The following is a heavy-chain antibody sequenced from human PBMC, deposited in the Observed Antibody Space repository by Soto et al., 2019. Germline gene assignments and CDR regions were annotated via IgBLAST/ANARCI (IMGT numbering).Heavy chain of an antibody. J-gene: IGHJ5*02. D-gene: IGHD1-20*01. Sequence: QVQLVQSGAEVKKPGASVKVSCKASGYTFTSYGISWVRQAPGQGLEWMGWISAYNGNTNYAQKLQGRVTMTTDTSTSTAYRELRSLRSDDTAVYSWARDPSNWTRAVLGFDPWGQETLVTVSS. V-gene: IGHV1-18*01. CDR2: ISAYNGNT. CDR3: ARDPSNWTRAVLGFDP. CDR1: GYTFTSYG.